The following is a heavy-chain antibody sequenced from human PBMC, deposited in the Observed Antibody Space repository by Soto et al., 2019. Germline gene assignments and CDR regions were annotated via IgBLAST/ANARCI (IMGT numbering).Heavy chain of an antibody. CDR3: TRGPPRFHWFDP. D-gene: IGHD2-21*01. Sequence: PSETLSLTCTVSGGSVNSGSYYWSWNRQPPGKGLQWIVYIYYSTTTNSTPSLKSRVSISVDTSKNPFSLKLSSVTAADTSFYYCTRGPPRFHWFDPWGQGTLVTVSS. CDR2: IYYSTTT. J-gene: IGHJ5*02. V-gene: IGHV4-61*03. CDR1: GGSVNSGSYY.